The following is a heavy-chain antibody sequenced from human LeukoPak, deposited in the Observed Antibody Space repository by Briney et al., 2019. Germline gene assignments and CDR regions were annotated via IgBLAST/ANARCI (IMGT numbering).Heavy chain of an antibody. J-gene: IGHJ4*02. D-gene: IGHD1-26*01. CDR1: GFIFSSYS. V-gene: IGHV3-48*01. Sequence: GGSLRLSCAASGFIFSSYSMNWVRQAPGKGPEWVSYITSGSDTIFYADSVKGRFTISRDNVRNSLYLQMNSVGVEDTAVYYCVRRPVGAHPFDYWGQGTLVTVSS. CDR3: VRRPVGAHPFDY. CDR2: ITSGSDTI.